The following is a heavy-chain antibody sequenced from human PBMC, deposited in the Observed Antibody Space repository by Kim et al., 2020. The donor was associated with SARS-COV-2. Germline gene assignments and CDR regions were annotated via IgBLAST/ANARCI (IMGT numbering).Heavy chain of an antibody. J-gene: IGHJ4*02. V-gene: IGHV3-30*02. CDR2: DRSNK. D-gene: IGHD1-1*01. CDR3: AKDGYHY. Sequence: DRSNKYYADSVKGRLTISRDNSKNTLYLQMNSLRAEDTAVYYCAKDGYHYWGQGTLVTVSS.